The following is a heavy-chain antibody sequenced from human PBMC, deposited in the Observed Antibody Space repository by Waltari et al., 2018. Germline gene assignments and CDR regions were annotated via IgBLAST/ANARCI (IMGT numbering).Heavy chain of an antibody. Sequence: QVQLQQSGPRLVKPSETLSLTCSVSGGSVSTYYWNWIRQSPGKGLASIGYIFYGGSTKYNPYLESRVSISLDTSKNQFSLKLSSVTAADTAVYYCARWVNYDASGPLLGYYMDVWGKGTTVTVSS. J-gene: IGHJ6*03. CDR1: GGSVSTYY. CDR3: ARWVNYDASGPLLGYYMDV. CDR2: IFYGGST. V-gene: IGHV4-59*02. D-gene: IGHD3-22*01.